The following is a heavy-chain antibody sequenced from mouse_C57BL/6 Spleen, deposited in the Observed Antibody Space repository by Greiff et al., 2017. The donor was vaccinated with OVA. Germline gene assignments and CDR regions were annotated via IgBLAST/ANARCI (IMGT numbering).Heavy chain of an antibody. CDR3: ARAYYYSSSNWYFDV. J-gene: IGHJ1*03. V-gene: IGHV1-39*01. Sequence: EVKLMESGPELVKPGASVKISCKASGYSFTDYYMNWVKQSNGKSLEWIGVINPNYGTTSYNQKFKGKATLTVDQSSSTAYMQLNSLTSEDAAVYYCARAYYYSSSNWYFDVWGTGTTVTVSS. CDR2: INPNYGTT. D-gene: IGHD1-1*01. CDR1: GYSFTDYY.